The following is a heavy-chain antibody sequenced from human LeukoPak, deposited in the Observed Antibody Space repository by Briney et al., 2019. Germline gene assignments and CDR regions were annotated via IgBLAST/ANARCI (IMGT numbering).Heavy chain of an antibody. CDR2: IYTSGST. CDR3: ARDIVVVRTFDI. J-gene: IGHJ3*02. CDR1: GGSISSGSYY. Sequence: PLQTLSLTCTVSGGSISSGSYYWSWIRQPAGKGLEWIGRIYTSGSTNYNPSLKSRVTISVDTSKNQFSLKLSSVTAADTAVYYCARDIVVVRTFDIWGQGTMVTVSS. V-gene: IGHV4-61*02. D-gene: IGHD2-21*01.